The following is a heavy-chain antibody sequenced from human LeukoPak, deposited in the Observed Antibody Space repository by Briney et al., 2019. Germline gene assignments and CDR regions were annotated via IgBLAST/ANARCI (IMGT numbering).Heavy chain of an antibody. V-gene: IGHV4-39*01. Sequence: PSETLSLTCTISGSSITSVSHYWFWIRPPPGKGLEWIGDIYYTGSTYYSPSLRIRVTMSVHTSENQFSLRLNSVTAVDTAVYYCARRWGNIVGVTYEYWGQGTLVTVSS. J-gene: IGHJ4*02. CDR3: ARRWGNIVGVTYEY. CDR2: IYYTGST. CDR1: GSSITSVSHY. D-gene: IGHD3-16*01.